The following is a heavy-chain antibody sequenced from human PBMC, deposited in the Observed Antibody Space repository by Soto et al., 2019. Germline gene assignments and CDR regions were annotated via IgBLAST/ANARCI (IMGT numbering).Heavy chain of an antibody. Sequence: QVQLVESGGGVVQPGRSLRLSCAASGFTFSSYGMHWVRQAPGKGLEWVAVISYDGSNKYYADSVKGRFTISRDNSKNTLYLQMNSLRAEDTAVYYCAKGPGTAMAGDYWGQGTLVTVSS. D-gene: IGHD5-18*01. CDR3: AKGPGTAMAGDY. J-gene: IGHJ4*02. CDR2: ISYDGSNK. CDR1: GFTFSSYG. V-gene: IGHV3-30*18.